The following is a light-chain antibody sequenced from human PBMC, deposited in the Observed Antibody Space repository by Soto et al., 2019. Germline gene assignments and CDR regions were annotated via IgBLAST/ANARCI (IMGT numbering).Light chain of an antibody. CDR2: SAS. J-gene: IGKJ2*01. Sequence: DIQMTQSPSSLSASVGDRVTVSCRASQSINSYLNWYQQKPGKAPTLLIYSASSLEEAVPSRLSGSGSGTEFTLTISSLQPEYFATYSCQQTYTTPYTFGQGTKLEIK. CDR1: QSINSY. CDR3: QQTYTTPYT. V-gene: IGKV1-39*01.